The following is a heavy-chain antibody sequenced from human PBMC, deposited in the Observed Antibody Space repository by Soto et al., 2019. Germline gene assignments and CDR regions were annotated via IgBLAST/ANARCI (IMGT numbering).Heavy chain of an antibody. Sequence: PGGSLRLSCVASGFSLSDYAVNWVRQAPGKGLEWVSFISSDSRTIYYADSVEGRFTVSRDNARNSVSLQMDSLRDEDAAVYYCARDRIVGVPAASDRDAFDIWGQGTMVTVSS. CDR2: ISSDSRTI. CDR3: ARDRIVGVPAASDRDAFDI. J-gene: IGHJ3*02. V-gene: IGHV3-48*02. D-gene: IGHD2-2*01. CDR1: GFSLSDYA.